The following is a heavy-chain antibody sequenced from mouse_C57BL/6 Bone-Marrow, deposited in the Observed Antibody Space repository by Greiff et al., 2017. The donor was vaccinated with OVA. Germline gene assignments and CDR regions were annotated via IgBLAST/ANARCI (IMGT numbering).Heavy chain of an antibody. J-gene: IGHJ3*01. CDR1: GFSLTSYG. CDR2: IWSGGST. V-gene: IGHV2-2*01. Sequence: QVQLQQSGPGLVQPSQSLSITCTVSGFSLTSYGVHWVRQSPGKGLEWLGVIWSGGSTDYNAAFISRLSISKNNSKSQVFFKMNSLQADDTAIYYCASHYGSSYGFAYWGQGTLVTVSA. D-gene: IGHD1-1*01. CDR3: ASHYGSSYGFAY.